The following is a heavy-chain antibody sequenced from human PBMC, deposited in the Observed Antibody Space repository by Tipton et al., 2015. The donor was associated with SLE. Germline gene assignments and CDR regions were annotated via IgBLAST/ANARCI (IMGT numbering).Heavy chain of an antibody. D-gene: IGHD6-13*01. CDR2: IYYSGST. CDR1: GGSISSRY. J-gene: IGHJ4*02. Sequence: TLSLTCTVSGGSISSRYWSWIRQPPGKGLEWIGYIYYSGSTNYNPSLKSRVTISVGTSKNQFSLKLSSVTAADTAVYYCARSAGYGSNWAHFDYWGQGTLVTVSS. V-gene: IGHV4-59*11. CDR3: ARSAGYGSNWAHFDY.